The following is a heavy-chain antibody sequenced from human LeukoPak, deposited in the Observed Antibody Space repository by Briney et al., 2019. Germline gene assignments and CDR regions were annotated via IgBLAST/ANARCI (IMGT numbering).Heavy chain of an antibody. Sequence: GGSLRLSCAASGFTFSSYGMHWVRQAPGKGLEWVAVIWYDGSNKYYADSVKGRFTISRDNSKNTLYLQMNSLRAEDTAVYYCARSLVAVTGYYYGMDVWGQGTTVTVSS. CDR1: GFTFSSYG. CDR3: ARSLVAVTGYYYGMDV. V-gene: IGHV3-33*01. J-gene: IGHJ6*02. CDR2: IWYDGSNK. D-gene: IGHD2-15*01.